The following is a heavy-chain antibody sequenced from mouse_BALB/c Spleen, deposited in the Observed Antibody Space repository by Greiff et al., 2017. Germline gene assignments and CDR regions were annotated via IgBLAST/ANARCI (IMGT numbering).Heavy chain of an antibody. CDR3: ARDFFYYYGSSPGDY. Sequence: DVHLVESGGGLVQPGGSLKLSCAASGFTFSSYGMSWVRQTPDKRLELVATINSNGGSTYYPDSVKGRFTISRDNAKNTLYLQMSSLKSEDTAMYYCARDFFYYYGSSPGDYWGQGTSVTVSS. V-gene: IGHV5-6-3*01. D-gene: IGHD1-1*01. CDR1: GFTFSSYG. J-gene: IGHJ4*01. CDR2: INSNGGST.